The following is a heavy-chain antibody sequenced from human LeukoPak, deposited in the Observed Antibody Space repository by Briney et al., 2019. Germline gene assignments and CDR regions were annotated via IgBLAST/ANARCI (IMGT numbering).Heavy chain of an antibody. CDR2: INADHGNT. CDR3: ARSSCSGGSCYSWDY. J-gene: IGHJ4*02. V-gene: IGHV1-3*01. CDR1: GYTFISYT. Sequence: ASVKVSCKASGYTFISYTMHWVRQAPGHRLEWMGWINADHGNTKYSQKFQGRVTITRDTSASTVYMELSSLRSEDTAVYYCARSSCSGGSCYSWDYWGQGTLVTASS. D-gene: IGHD2-15*01.